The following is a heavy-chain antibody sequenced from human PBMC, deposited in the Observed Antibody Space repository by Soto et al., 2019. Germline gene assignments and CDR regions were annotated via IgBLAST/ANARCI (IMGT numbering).Heavy chain of an antibody. V-gene: IGHV4-30-2*01. CDR2: IYHSGST. CDR1: GGSISSGGYS. Sequence: QLQLQESGSGLVKPSQTLSLTCAVSGGSISSGGYSWSWIRQPPGKGLEWIGYIYHSGSTYYNPSLKSRVTISVDRSKNQFSLKLSSVTAADTAVYYCARDQSGGWTRGGAFDIWGQGTMVTVSS. J-gene: IGHJ3*02. D-gene: IGHD6-19*01. CDR3: ARDQSGGWTRGGAFDI.